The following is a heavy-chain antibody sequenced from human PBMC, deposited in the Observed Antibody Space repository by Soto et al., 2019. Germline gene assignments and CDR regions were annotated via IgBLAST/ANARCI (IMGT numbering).Heavy chain of an antibody. CDR3: ARDPKTSGGQHWAFNYFDS. J-gene: IGHJ4*02. Sequence: SMEISRAASGDSFSISPMHWVRKAPGKGPEWVALISYDGTNKFYADSVKGRFTISRDNSKSTLYLQVDSLRPEDAAVYYCARDPKTSGGQHWAFNYFDSWGQGTQVTVSS. CDR2: ISYDGTNK. D-gene: IGHD7-27*01. V-gene: IGHV3-30-3*01. CDR1: GDSFSISP.